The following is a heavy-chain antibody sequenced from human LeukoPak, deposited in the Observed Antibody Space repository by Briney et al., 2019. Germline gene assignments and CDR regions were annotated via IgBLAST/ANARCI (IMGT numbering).Heavy chain of an antibody. J-gene: IGHJ4*02. V-gene: IGHV3-23*01. Sequence: GGSLRLSCAASGFTFSSYAMSWVRQAPGKGLEWVSAISGSGGSTYYAASVKGRFTISRDNSKNTLYLQMNSLRAEDTAVYYCASHPRGYDFWSGYYDWGQGTLVTVSS. CDR1: GFTFSSYA. CDR2: ISGSGGST. D-gene: IGHD3-3*01. CDR3: ASHPRGYDFWSGYYD.